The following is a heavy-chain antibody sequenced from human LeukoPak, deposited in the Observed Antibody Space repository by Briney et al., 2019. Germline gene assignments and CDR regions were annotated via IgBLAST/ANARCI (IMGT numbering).Heavy chain of an antibody. CDR3: ARYIVGAIDY. CDR2: IYYSGST. J-gene: IGHJ4*02. V-gene: IGHV4-61*01. D-gene: IGHD1-26*01. Sequence: PSETLSLTCTVSGGSFSSGSYYWSWIRQPPGTGLEWIGYIYYSGSTNYNPSLKSRVTISVDTSKNQFSLKLSSVTAADSAVYYCARYIVGAIDYWGQGTLVTVSS. CDR1: GGSFSSGSYY.